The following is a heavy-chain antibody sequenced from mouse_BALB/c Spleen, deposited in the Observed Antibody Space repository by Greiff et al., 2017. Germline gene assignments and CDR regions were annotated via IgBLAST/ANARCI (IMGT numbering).Heavy chain of an antibody. J-gene: IGHJ3*01. D-gene: IGHD1-1*01. CDR1: GYTFSSYW. V-gene: IGHV1-9*01. CDR2: ILPGSGST. CDR3: ARNYYGSSSPFAY. Sequence: QVQLQQSGPDLVKPGASVKISCKATGYTFSSYWIEWVKQRPGHGLEWIGEILPGSGSTNYNEKFKGKATFTADTSSNTAYMQLSSLTSEDSAVYYCARNYYGSSSPFAYWGQGTLVTVSA.